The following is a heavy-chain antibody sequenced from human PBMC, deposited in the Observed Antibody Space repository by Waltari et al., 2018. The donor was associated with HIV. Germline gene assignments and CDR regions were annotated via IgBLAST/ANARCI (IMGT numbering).Heavy chain of an antibody. CDR2: ISTTSRYI. CDR3: ARDLSSDEDYYAMDV. D-gene: IGHD2-15*01. CDR1: GFTFSSYS. Sequence: EVQLVESGGGLVKPGGSLRLPCAASGFTFSSYSMTWVRQAPGKGLEWVSSISTTSRYIYYADSLKGRFTISRDNAKNSLYLQMNGLRAEDTAVYYCARDLSSDEDYYAMDVWGQGTTVTVSS. J-gene: IGHJ6*02. V-gene: IGHV3-21*01.